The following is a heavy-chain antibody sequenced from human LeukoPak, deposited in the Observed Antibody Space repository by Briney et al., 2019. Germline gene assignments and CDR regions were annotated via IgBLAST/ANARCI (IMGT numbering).Heavy chain of an antibody. CDR2: ISSSGSTI. D-gene: IGHD3-10*01. CDR3: ARDLDNKYGSGAFDY. CDR1: GFTFRSTE. Sequence: GGSLRLSCAVSGFTFRSTEMNWVRQAPGKGLEWVSYISSSGSTIYYADSVKGRFTISRDNAKNSLYLQMNSLRAEDTAVYYCARDLDNKYGSGAFDYWGQGTLVIVPS. J-gene: IGHJ4*02. V-gene: IGHV3-48*03.